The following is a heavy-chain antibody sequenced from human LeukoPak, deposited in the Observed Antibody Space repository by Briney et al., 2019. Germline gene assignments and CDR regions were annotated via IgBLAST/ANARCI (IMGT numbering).Heavy chain of an antibody. CDR1: GFTFRSYW. CDR3: ARSSGWYEY. J-gene: IGHJ4*02. Sequence: PGGSLRLSCAASGFTFRSYWMHWVRQTPGKRLVWVSRINSDGSSTSYADSVKGRFTISRDNAKNTLYLQMNSRRAEDTAVYHCARSSGWYEYWGQGTLVSVSS. V-gene: IGHV3-74*01. CDR2: INSDGSST. D-gene: IGHD6-19*01.